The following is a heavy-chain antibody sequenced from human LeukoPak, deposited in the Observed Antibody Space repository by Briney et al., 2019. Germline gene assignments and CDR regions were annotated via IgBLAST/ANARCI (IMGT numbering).Heavy chain of an antibody. CDR3: AKDGLGDVYIGP. J-gene: IGHJ5*02. D-gene: IGHD2-8*02. Sequence: SETLSLTCAVSGGSISSYYWSWIRQPPGKGLEWIGYIYYSGSTNYNPSLKSRVTISVDTSKNQFSLKLSSVTAADTAVYYCAKDGLGDVYIGPWGQGTLVTVSS. CDR1: GGSISSYY. V-gene: IGHV4-59*01. CDR2: IYYSGST.